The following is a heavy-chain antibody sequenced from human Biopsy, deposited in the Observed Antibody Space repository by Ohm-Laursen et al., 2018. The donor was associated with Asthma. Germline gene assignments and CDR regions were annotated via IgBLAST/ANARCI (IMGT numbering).Heavy chain of an antibody. D-gene: IGHD4-17*01. J-gene: IGHJ4*02. CDR3: ASDFPKDYVRYNFQF. CDR1: GYSLTDLS. V-gene: IGHV1-24*01. CDR2: HDHEEGGT. Sequence: SVKVSCKISGYSLTDLSMHWVRQAPGQGLEWMGGHDHEEGGTVNARRFQGRVTMTEDTSTDIAYMELSNLSSDDTAVYYCASDFPKDYVRYNFQFWGQGTLVTVSS.